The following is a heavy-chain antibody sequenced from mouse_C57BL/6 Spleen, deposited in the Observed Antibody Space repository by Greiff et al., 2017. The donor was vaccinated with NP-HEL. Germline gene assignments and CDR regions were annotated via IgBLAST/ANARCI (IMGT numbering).Heavy chain of an antibody. CDR3: ARDGGLYAMDY. V-gene: IGHV5-4*01. Sequence: DVKLVESGGGLVKPGGSLKLSCAASGFTFSSYAMSWVRQTPEKRLEWVATISDGGSYTYYPDNVKGRFTISRDNATNNLYLQMSHLKSEDTAMYYCARDGGLYAMDYWGQGTSVTVSS. CDR1: GFTFSSYA. CDR2: ISDGGSYT. J-gene: IGHJ4*01.